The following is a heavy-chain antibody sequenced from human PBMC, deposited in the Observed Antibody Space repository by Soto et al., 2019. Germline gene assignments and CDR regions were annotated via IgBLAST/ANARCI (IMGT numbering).Heavy chain of an antibody. CDR2: IYYSGST. CDR1: GGSFSSYY. D-gene: IGHD2-2*01. J-gene: IGHJ6*03. Sequence: QVQLQESGPGLVRPSETLSLTCTVSGGSFSSYYWTWIRQSPGKGLECIGYIYYSGSTDYNPSLRGRLAISRDTSKNQFSLWLNSMTAADTAVYYCAGRDCSGTNCYYLDYYYMDVWGKGTTVTVSS. CDR3: AGRDCSGTNCYYLDYYYMDV. V-gene: IGHV4-59*08.